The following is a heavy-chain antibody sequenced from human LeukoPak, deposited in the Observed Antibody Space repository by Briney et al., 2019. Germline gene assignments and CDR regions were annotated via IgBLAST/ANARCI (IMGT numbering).Heavy chain of an antibody. J-gene: IGHJ4*02. CDR1: GFTFSSHE. Sequence: PGGSLRLSCEASGFTFSSHEMNWVRQIPGKGLEWVSHITTTGITYYADSVKGRFTISRDNAKNSLYLQMNSLRAEDTAVYYCGRYSNYWGQGTLVTVSS. CDR2: ITTTGIT. V-gene: IGHV3-48*03. D-gene: IGHD2-21*01. CDR3: GRYSNY.